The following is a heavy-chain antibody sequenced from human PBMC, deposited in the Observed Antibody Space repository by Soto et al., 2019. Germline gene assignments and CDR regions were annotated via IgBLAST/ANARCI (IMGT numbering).Heavy chain of an antibody. D-gene: IGHD1-26*01. CDR1: GFRFNSYS. CDR2: IDARSNYI. Sequence: LRLSCEASGFRFNSYSMSWVRQAPQKGLEWVSLIDARSNYIYYADSVKGRFTISRDNARNSLYLQMDSLRVEDTAVYYCVRENEMAGATSAFEYWGQGTPVTVSS. CDR3: VRENEMAGATSAFEY. J-gene: IGHJ4*02. V-gene: IGHV3-21*06.